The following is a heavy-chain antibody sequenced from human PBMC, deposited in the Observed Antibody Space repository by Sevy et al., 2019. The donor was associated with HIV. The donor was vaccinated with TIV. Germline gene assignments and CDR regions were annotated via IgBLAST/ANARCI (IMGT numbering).Heavy chain of an antibody. D-gene: IGHD2-15*01. V-gene: IGHV1-69*06. J-gene: IGHJ5*02. Sequence: ASVKVSCKASGGTFSSYAISWVRQAPGQGLEWMGGIIPIFGTANYAQKSQGRVTITADKSTSTAYMELSSLRSEDTAVYYCAREGLGSLFDPWGQGTLVTVSS. CDR1: GGTFSSYA. CDR2: IIPIFGTA. CDR3: AREGLGSLFDP.